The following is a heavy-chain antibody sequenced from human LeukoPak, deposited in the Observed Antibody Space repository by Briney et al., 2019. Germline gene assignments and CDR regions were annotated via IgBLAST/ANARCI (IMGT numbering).Heavy chain of an antibody. CDR3: ARGDYSSVYYFGY. CDR2: INPNSGGT. CDR1: GYTFTSYG. D-gene: IGHD3-22*01. J-gene: IGHJ4*02. Sequence: ASVKVSCKASGYTFTSYGISWVRQAPGQGLEWMGRINPNSGGTNYAQKFQGRVTMTRDTSISTAYMELSRLRSDDTAVYYCARGDYSSVYYFGYWGQGTLVTVSS. V-gene: IGHV1-2*02.